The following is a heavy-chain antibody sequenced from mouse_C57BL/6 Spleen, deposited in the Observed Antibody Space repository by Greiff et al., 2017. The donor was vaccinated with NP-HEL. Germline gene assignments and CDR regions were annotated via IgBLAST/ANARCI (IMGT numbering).Heavy chain of an antibody. J-gene: IGHJ1*03. Sequence: VQLQQPGAELVMPGASVKLSCKASGYTFTSYWMHWVKQRPGQGLEWIGEIDPSDSYTNYNQKFKGKSTFTVDKSSSTAYMQLRMRTSDDSAVYYCARKGYYGSTWYFDVWGTGTTVTVSS. CDR1: GYTFTSYW. V-gene: IGHV1-69*01. CDR3: ARKGYYGSTWYFDV. CDR2: IDPSDSYT. D-gene: IGHD1-1*01.